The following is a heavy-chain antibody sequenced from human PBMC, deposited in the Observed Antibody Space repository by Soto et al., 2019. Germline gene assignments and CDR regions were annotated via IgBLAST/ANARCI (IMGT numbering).Heavy chain of an antibody. D-gene: IGHD6-13*01. V-gene: IGHV5-51*01. Sequence: XESLRVSWQGSGKRCTTYWIGLVLQMPGKGLEWMGSIFPGDSDTRYSPSFQGQVTISADKSINTAYLQWSSLKVSDTATYYCTIMRSSWDPNNYSGQGRLVTV. CDR2: IFPGDSDT. J-gene: IGHJ4*02. CDR1: GKRCTTYW. CDR3: TIMRSSWDPNNY.